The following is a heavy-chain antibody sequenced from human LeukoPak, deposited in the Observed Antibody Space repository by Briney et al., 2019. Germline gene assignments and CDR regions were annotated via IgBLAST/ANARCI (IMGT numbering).Heavy chain of an antibody. J-gene: IGHJ4*02. D-gene: IGHD3-3*01. CDR3: AGLGDDFWSGYRY. V-gene: IGHV3-30-3*01. CDR1: GFTFSSYA. Sequence: GRSLRLSCAASGFTFSSYAMHWVRQAPGKRLEWVAVISYDGSNKYYADSVKGRFTISRDNSKNTLYLQMDSLRAEDTAVYYCAGLGDDFWSGYRYWGQGTLVTVSS. CDR2: ISYDGSNK.